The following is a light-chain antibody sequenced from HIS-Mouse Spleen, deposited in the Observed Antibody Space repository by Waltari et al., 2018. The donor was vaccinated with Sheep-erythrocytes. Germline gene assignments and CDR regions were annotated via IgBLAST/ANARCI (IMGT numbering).Light chain of an antibody. CDR1: QGISNY. CDR2: AAS. J-gene: IGKJ3*01. CDR3: QQYDNLFT. Sequence: DIQMTQSPSSLSASVGDRVTITCRASQGISNYLAWYQQKPGKVPKLLIYAASTLQSGVPSRFSGSGSGTDFTLTISSLQPEDVATYYCQQYDNLFTFGPGTKVDIK. V-gene: IGKV1-27*01.